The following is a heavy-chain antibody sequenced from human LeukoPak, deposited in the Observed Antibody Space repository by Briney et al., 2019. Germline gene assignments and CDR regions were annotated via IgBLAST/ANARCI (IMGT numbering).Heavy chain of an antibody. V-gene: IGHV3-21*01. D-gene: IGHD1-26*01. CDR3: ARVERYRGNFDY. J-gene: IGHJ4*02. CDR2: ISSSSSYI. CDR1: GFTFSSYS. Sequence: PGGSLRLSCAASGFTFSSYSMNWVRQAPGKGLEWVSSISSSSSYIYYADSVKGRFTISRDNAKNSLYLQMNSLRAEDTAVYYCARVERYRGNFDYWGQGTLVTVSS.